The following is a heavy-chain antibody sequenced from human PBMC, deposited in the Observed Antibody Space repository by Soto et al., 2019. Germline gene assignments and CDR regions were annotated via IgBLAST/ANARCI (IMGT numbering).Heavy chain of an antibody. J-gene: IGHJ4*02. Sequence: ASVKVSCKASGYTFTSYGISWVRQAPGQGLEWMGWISAYNGNTNYAQKLQGRVTMTTDTSTSTAYMELRSLRSDDTAVYYCARLGEGGGYFDWLPQFDYWGQGTLVTVSS. CDR1: GYTFTSYG. V-gene: IGHV1-18*01. CDR3: ARLGEGGGYFDWLPQFDY. D-gene: IGHD3-9*01. CDR2: ISAYNGNT.